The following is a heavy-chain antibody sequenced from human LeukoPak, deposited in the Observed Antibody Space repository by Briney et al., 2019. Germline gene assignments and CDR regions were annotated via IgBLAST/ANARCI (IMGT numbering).Heavy chain of an antibody. V-gene: IGHV4-59*08. CDR1: GGSINSHY. Sequence: ASETLSLTCTVSGGSINSHYWSWIRQPPGKGLESIGDIYYSGSTNYNPSLKSRVTISVDTSKNHLSLKLSSVLAADTAIYYCVRRDNTGWNYFDYWGQGILVTVSS. J-gene: IGHJ4*02. D-gene: IGHD6-19*01. CDR3: VRRDNTGWNYFDY. CDR2: IYYSGST.